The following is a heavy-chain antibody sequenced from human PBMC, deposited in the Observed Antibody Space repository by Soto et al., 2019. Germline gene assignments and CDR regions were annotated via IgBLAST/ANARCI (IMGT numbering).Heavy chain of an antibody. CDR2: IGPSSGNT. CDR1: GYTFINYG. V-gene: IGHV1-18*04. J-gene: IGHJ4*02. CDR3: ARDTGNFFDY. Sequence: ASVKVSCKTSGYTFINYGISWVRQAPGQGLEWVGWIGPSSGNTDSARNLQGRVTMTTDTSTSTAYMELRSLRSDDTAVYYCARDTGNFFDYWGQGTLVTVSS.